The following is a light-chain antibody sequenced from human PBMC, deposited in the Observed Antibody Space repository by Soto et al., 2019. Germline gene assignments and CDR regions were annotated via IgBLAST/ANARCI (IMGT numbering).Light chain of an antibody. CDR1: QSVSRNY. CDR2: ATS. Sequence: EIVLTQSPGTLSLSPGXRATLSCTASQSVSRNYLAWYQQKPGQPPRLLIYATSTRATGIPDRFSGSGSGTDFTLTISRLEPDDFAVYYCQQYDSSSGTFGQGTKVDIK. J-gene: IGKJ1*01. CDR3: QQYDSSSGT. V-gene: IGKV3-20*01.